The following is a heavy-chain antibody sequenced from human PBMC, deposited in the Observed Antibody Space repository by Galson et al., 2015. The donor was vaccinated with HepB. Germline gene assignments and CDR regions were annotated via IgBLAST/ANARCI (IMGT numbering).Heavy chain of an antibody. CDR1: GYTFTSYA. V-gene: IGHV7-4-1*02. CDR3: ARSAMPRWSNPDAFDI. D-gene: IGHD4-23*01. J-gene: IGHJ3*02. Sequence: SVKVSCKASGYTFTSYAMNWVRQAPGQGLEWMGWINTNTGNPTYAQGFTGRFVFSLDTSVSTAYLQISSLKAEDTAVYYCARSAMPRWSNPDAFDIWGQGTMVTVSS. CDR2: INTNTGNP.